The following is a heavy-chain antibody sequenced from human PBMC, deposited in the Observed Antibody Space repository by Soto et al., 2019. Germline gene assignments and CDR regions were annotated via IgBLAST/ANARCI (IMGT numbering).Heavy chain of an antibody. CDR3: TTLAAYCSGGSCYVDAAFDI. CDR1: GFTFSNAW. D-gene: IGHD2-15*01. Sequence: GGSLRLSCAASGFTFSNAWMNWVRQAPGKGLEWVGRIKSKTDGGTTDSPAPVKGRFTISRDDSENTLYLPMHSLKTEDTAVYYCTTLAAYCSGGSCYVDAAFDIWGQGTMVTVSS. J-gene: IGHJ3*02. CDR2: IKSKTDGGTT. V-gene: IGHV3-15*07.